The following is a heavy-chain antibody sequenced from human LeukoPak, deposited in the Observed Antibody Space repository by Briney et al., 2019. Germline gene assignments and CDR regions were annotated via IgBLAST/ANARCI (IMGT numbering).Heavy chain of an antibody. CDR3: ARETKSSVRGAIDY. J-gene: IGHJ4*02. CDR1: GGSISSSSYY. CDR2: IYYSGST. D-gene: IGHD3-10*01. V-gene: IGHV4-39*07. Sequence: SETLSLTCTVSGGSISSSSYYWGWIRQPPGRGLEWIGSIYYSGSTNYNPSLKSRVTISVDTSKNQFSLKLSSVTAADTAVYYCARETKSSVRGAIDYWGQGTLATVSS.